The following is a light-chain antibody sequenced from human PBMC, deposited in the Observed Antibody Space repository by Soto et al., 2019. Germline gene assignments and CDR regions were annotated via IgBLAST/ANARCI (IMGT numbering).Light chain of an antibody. Sequence: EIVMTQTPLSPSATPGDPASISCRSSQSILDSDDGNTFLDWYVQKLGQSPQLLIYTVSYRASGVPDRFSGSGSGTDFTLIISRVEAEDVGVYYCMQRTEFPSTCAGGTKLDIK. CDR3: MQRTEFPST. CDR1: QSILDSDDGNTF. J-gene: IGKJ4*01. V-gene: IGKV2-40*01. CDR2: TVS.